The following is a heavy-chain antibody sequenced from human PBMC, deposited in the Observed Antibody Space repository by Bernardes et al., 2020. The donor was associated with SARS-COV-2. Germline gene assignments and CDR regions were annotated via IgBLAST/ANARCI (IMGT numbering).Heavy chain of an antibody. CDR2: IYYRGST. V-gene: IGHV4-59*03. D-gene: IGHD6-19*01. J-gene: IGHJ6*02. Sequence: SETLSLTCFVSGGSISTYYWNWVRQSPGKGLEWIGYIYYRGSTNYNPSLKSRVMISLDMSKNQYSLKLNSVTAADTAVYYCVKSLSRREGYRSYGLDVWGRETTVTVS. CDR3: VKSLSRREGYRSYGLDV. CDR1: GGSISTYY.